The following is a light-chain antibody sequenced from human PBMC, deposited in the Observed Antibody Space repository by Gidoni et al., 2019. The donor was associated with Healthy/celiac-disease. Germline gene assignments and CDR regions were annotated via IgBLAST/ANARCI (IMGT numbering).Light chain of an antibody. J-gene: IGLJ2*01. CDR2: QDN. V-gene: IGLV3-1*01. CDR3: QAWDSSTAGGV. Sequence: SYELSQPLSVSVSLGQTASITCSGDKLGDQYSCWYQQKPGQSPVLVIYQDNKRPSGIPERFSGSNSGNTATLTISGTQAMDEADYYCQAWDSSTAGGVFGGGTKLTVL. CDR1: KLGDQY.